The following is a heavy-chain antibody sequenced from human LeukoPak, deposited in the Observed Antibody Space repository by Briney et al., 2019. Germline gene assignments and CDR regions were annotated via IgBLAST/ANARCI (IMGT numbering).Heavy chain of an antibody. D-gene: IGHD2-21*02. V-gene: IGHV4-38-2*02. Sequence: SETLSLTCTVSGYSISSGYYWGWIRQPPGKGLEWIGSICHSGTTYYNPSLKSRVTISVDTSKNQFSLKLSSVTAADTAVYYCARETYCAADCYSGFDFWGQGTLVTVSS. CDR3: ARETYCAADCYSGFDF. J-gene: IGHJ4*02. CDR1: GYSISSGYY. CDR2: ICHSGTT.